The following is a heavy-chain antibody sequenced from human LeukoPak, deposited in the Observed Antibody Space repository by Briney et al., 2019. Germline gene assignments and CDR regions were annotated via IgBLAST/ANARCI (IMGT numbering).Heavy chain of an antibody. D-gene: IGHD3-3*01. CDR1: GFPFSGYR. CDR2: ITYDGSKK. V-gene: IGHV3-30*18. J-gene: IGHJ5*02. Sequence: QPGTSLRLSCAASGFPFSGYRMHWVRQAPGKGLEWVTTITYDGSKKSYADSVKGRFTVSRDNSQNTLYLQINSLTVEDSAVYYCAKRDHDSRGFDPWGQGTLVTVSS. CDR3: AKRDHDSRGFDP.